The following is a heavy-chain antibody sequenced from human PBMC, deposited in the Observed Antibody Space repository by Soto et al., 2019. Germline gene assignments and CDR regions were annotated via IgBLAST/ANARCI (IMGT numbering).Heavy chain of an antibody. CDR3: ARFTNDYGDRH. Sequence: QVQLVQSGAEVKKPGASVKVSCKASGYTFTSYDINWVRQATGQGLEWMGWMNPNSGNTGYAQKLQVRVPMTRNTSISTAYMEVSSLRSQDTAIYLCARFTNDYGDRHSGQGTLVTVSS. CDR2: MNPNSGNT. J-gene: IGHJ1*01. CDR1: GYTFTSYD. V-gene: IGHV1-8*01. D-gene: IGHD4-17*01.